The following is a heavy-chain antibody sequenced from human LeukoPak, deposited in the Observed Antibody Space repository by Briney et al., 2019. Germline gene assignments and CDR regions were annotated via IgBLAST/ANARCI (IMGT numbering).Heavy chain of an antibody. CDR1: GYTFTSYA. D-gene: IGHD2-15*01. Sequence: ASVKVSCKASGYTFTSYAMNWVRQAPGQGLEWMGWINTNTGNPTYAQGFTGRFVFSLDTSVSTAYLQISSLKAEDTAVYYCARRLCSGGSCYADYWGQGTLVTVSS. V-gene: IGHV7-4-1*02. J-gene: IGHJ4*02. CDR2: INTNTGNP. CDR3: ARRLCSGGSCYADY.